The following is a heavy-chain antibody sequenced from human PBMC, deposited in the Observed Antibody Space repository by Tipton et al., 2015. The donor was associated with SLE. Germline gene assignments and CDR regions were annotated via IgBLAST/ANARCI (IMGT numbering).Heavy chain of an antibody. D-gene: IGHD1-26*01. CDR3: ARGLFGGSYDY. CDR2: IYVSGGT. Sequence: TLSLTCTVAGDSITSDNHFWSWIRQPAGKGLEWIGRIYVSGGTNYNPSLQSRSSISIDTSKSQFSLRLSSVTAADTAVYYCARGLFGGSYDYWGQGTLVTVSS. V-gene: IGHV4-61*02. CDR1: GDSITSDNHF. J-gene: IGHJ4*02.